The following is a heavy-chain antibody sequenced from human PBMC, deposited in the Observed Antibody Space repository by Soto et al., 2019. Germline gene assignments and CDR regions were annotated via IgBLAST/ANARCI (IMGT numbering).Heavy chain of an antibody. CDR1: GFSFSNYW. Sequence: EVQLVESGGDLVQSGGSLRLSCAASGFSFSNYWMSWVRQAPGKGLEWVANINLDGGEKYYVDSVKGRFTISRDNAKNSLYLHMNSLRVGDTAVYYCVSGTGYWGQGALVTVSS. CDR3: VSGTGY. CDR2: INLDGGEK. V-gene: IGHV3-7*01. J-gene: IGHJ4*02.